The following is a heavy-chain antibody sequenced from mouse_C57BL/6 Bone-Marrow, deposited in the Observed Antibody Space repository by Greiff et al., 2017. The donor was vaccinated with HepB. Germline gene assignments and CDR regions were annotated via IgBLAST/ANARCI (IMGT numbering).Heavy chain of an antibody. J-gene: IGHJ4*01. CDR3: VREPLHYDYDGYAMDY. Sequence: EVQLQESGGGLVQPKGSLKLSCAASGFTFNTYAMHWVRQAPGKGLEWVARIRSKSSNYATYYADSVKDRFTISRDDSQSMLYLQMNNLKTEDTAMYYCVREPLHYDYDGYAMDYWGQGTSVTVSS. D-gene: IGHD2-4*01. CDR1: GFTFNTYA. V-gene: IGHV10-3*01. CDR2: IRSKSSNYAT.